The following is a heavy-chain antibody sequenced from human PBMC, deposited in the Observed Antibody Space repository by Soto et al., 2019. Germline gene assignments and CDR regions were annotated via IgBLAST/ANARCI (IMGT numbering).Heavy chain of an antibody. CDR1: GVSFSGYY. V-gene: IGHV4-34*01. Sequence: QVQLQQWGAGLLKPSETLSLTCAVYGVSFSGYYWTWIRQPPGTGLQLIGEINHSGSTNYNPSLKSRGTISVEPSNTQFSLKVTSVNAADRAVYYCASDKHSGIFEYWGPGPLVTVSS. CDR3: ASDKHSGIFEY. J-gene: IGHJ4*01. CDR2: INHSGST.